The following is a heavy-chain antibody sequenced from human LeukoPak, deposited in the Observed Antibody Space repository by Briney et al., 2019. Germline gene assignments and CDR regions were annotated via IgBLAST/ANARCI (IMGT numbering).Heavy chain of an antibody. D-gene: IGHD3-16*01. CDR2: ISYTGTYI. J-gene: IGHJ4*02. CDR1: AFSLNAYN. CDR3: ARGLGVFDY. Sequence: GGSLRLSCAASAFSLNAYNMNWVRQAPGKGLEWVSSISYTGTYIYYADSVKGRFTISRDNSKNTLYLQMNSLRAEDTAVYYCARGLGVFDYWGQGTLVTVSS. V-gene: IGHV3-21*04.